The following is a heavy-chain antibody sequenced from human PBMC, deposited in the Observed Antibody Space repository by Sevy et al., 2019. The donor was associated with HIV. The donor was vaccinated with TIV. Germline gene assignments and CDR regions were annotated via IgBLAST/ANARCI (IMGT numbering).Heavy chain of an antibody. CDR3: ARETDNSASWLDP. V-gene: IGHV3-30*02. J-gene: IGHJ5*02. Sequence: GGSLRLSCAASGFTFNFHGMHWVRQAPGKGLEWVAFIWHDGSNKYMADTVKGRFTISSDNSKNTLFLQMTSLTVEDTAVYYCARETDNSASWLDPWGQGTLVTVSS. CDR2: IWHDGSNK. D-gene: IGHD4-4*01. CDR1: GFTFNFHG.